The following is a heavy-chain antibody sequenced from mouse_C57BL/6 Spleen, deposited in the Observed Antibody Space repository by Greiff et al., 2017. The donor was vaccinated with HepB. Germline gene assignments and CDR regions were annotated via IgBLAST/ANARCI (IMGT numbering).Heavy chain of an antibody. J-gene: IGHJ4*01. Sequence: VQLQQSGAELVKPGASVKLSCKASGYTFTSYWMQWVKQRPGQGLEWIGEIDPSDSYTNYNQKFKGKATLTVDTSSSTAYMQLSSLTSEDSAVYYCARSENRAMDYWGQGTSVTVSS. CDR3: ARSENRAMDY. CDR1: GYTFTSYW. CDR2: IDPSDSYT. V-gene: IGHV1-50*01.